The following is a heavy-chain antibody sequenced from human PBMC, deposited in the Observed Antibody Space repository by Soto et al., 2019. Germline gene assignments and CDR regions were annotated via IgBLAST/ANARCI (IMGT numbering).Heavy chain of an antibody. CDR1: GGTFSSYA. CDR2: IIPIFGTA. V-gene: IGHV1-69*13. J-gene: IGHJ6*02. Sequence: SVKVSGKASGGTFSSYAISWVRQAPGQGLEWMGGIIPIFGTANYAQKFQGRVTITADESTSTAYMELSSLRSEDTAVYYCARGCRGYSYGVRCGMDVWGQGTTVTVSS. D-gene: IGHD5-18*01. CDR3: ARGCRGYSYGVRCGMDV.